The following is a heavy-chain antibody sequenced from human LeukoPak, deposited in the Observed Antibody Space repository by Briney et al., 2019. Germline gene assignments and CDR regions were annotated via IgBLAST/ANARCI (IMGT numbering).Heavy chain of an antibody. CDR1: GGSISSYY. D-gene: IGHD3-22*01. CDR3: ARGYHDFSGYWLSYFDY. Sequence: PSETLSLTCTVSGGSISSYYWSWIRQPPGKGLEWIGYIYYSGSTNYNPSLKSRVTISVDTSKNQFSLKLSSVTTADTAVYYCARGYHDFSGYWLSYFDYWGQGTLVTVSS. V-gene: IGHV4-59*01. CDR2: IYYSGST. J-gene: IGHJ4*02.